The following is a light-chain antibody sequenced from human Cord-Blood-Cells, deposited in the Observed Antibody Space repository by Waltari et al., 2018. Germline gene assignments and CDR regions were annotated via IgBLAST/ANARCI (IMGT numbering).Light chain of an antibody. CDR2: GAS. J-gene: IGKJ4*01. Sequence: EIVMTQSPATLSVSPGERATLSCRASQSVRSNLAWYQHKPGQAPRLPIYGASTRATGIPARFSGSGSGTEFTLTISSLQSEDFAVYYCQQYNNWPLTFGGGTKVEIK. V-gene: IGKV3-15*01. CDR3: QQYNNWPLT. CDR1: QSVRSN.